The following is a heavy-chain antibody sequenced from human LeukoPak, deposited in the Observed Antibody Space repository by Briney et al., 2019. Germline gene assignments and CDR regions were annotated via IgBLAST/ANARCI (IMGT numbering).Heavy chain of an antibody. D-gene: IGHD3-10*01. CDR3: ARVGIGSGSYSFDY. CDR1: GFTFSSYS. Sequence: GGSLRLSCAASGFTFSSYSMNWVRQAPGKGLEWVSSISSSSSYIYYADSVKGRFTISRDNAKNSLYLQMNNLRAEDTAVYYCARVGIGSGSYSFDYWGQGTLVTVSS. CDR2: ISSSSSYI. V-gene: IGHV3-21*01. J-gene: IGHJ4*02.